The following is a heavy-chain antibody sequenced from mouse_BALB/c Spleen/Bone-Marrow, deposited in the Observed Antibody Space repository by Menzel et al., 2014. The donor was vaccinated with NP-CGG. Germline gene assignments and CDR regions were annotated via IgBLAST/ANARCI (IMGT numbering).Heavy chain of an antibody. Sequence: EVQRVESGGDLVEPGGSLKLSCAASGFTFSNYGMSWVRRTPDKRLEWVATISSGGSYTYFPDSVKGRFTISRDNAKNTLYLQINSLKSEDAAMYYCARLTPDYAMDYWGQGTSVTVSS. CDR2: ISSGGSYT. V-gene: IGHV5-6*01. D-gene: IGHD1-3*01. J-gene: IGHJ4*01. CDR1: GFTFSNYG. CDR3: ARLTPDYAMDY.